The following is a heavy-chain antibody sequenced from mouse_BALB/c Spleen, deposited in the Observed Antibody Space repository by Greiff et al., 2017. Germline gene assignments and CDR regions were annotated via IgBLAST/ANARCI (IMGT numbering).Heavy chain of an antibody. V-gene: IGHV2-6-7*01. CDR3: ARRPLTGNYAMDY. CDR1: GFSLTGYG. D-gene: IGHD4-1*01. Sequence: VKLQESGPGLVAPSQSLSITCTVSGFSLTGYGVNWVRQPPGKGLEWLGMIWGDGSTDYNSALKSRLSISKDNSKSQVFLKMNSLQTDDTARYYCARRPLTGNYAMDYWGQGTSVTVSS. J-gene: IGHJ4*01. CDR2: IWGDGST.